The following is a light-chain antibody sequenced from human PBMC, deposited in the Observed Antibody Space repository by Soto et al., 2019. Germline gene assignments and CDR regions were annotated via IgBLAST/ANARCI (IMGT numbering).Light chain of an antibody. V-gene: IGKV1-27*01. CDR1: QGISNY. CDR3: LKYSSALDT. CDR2: AAT. Sequence: DIQMTQSPSSLSASVGDRVTITCRASQGISNYLAWYQQKPGKVPKVLIYAATTLQSGVPSRFSGSGSGTDFTLTISSLQPEDFATYFFLKYSSALDTFGHGTKVDIK. J-gene: IGKJ3*01.